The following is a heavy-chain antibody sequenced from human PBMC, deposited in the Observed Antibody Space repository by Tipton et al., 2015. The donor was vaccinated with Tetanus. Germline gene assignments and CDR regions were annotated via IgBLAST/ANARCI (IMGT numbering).Heavy chain of an antibody. V-gene: IGHV3-33*01. D-gene: IGHD6-13*01. CDR2: SWYDGTDK. CDR3: AVHSSSWYTDYLDY. CDR1: GFIFSSYG. Sequence: SLRLSCAASGFIFSSYGIHWVRQAPGKGLEWVAVSWYDGTDKYYADSVKGRFTISRDNAKKSLDLQMNSLRAEDTGVYYCAVHSSSWYTDYLDYWGQGTLVTVSS. J-gene: IGHJ4*02.